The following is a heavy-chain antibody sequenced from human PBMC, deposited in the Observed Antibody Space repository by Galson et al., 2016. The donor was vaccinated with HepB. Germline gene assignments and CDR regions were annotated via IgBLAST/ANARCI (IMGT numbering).Heavy chain of an antibody. CDR3: ARQQLVSMSHGVDV. Sequence: SETLSLTCSVSGGSISNYYWSWIRQSPGKGLEGIGYIYYSGSTDYNPSLKSRVTISLDTSKHQFSLRLSSVTAADTARYYCARQQLVSMSHGVDVWGQGTTVTVSS. D-gene: IGHD6-13*01. CDR2: IYYSGST. CDR1: GGSISNYY. J-gene: IGHJ6*02. V-gene: IGHV4-59*01.